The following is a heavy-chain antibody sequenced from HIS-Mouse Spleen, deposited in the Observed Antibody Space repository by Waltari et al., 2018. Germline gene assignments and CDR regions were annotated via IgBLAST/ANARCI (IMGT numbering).Heavy chain of an antibody. CDR2: IIPILGIA. CDR1: GGTFSSYA. CDR3: AGVSHSSSSASYYFDY. Sequence: QVQLVQSGAEVKKPGSSVKVSCKASGGTFSSYAISWVRQAPGQGLEWMGRIIPILGIAKYAQKFQGRVTITADKSTSTAYRELSSLRSEDTAVYYCAGVSHSSSSASYYFDYWGQGTLVTVSS. J-gene: IGHJ4*02. V-gene: IGHV1-69*04. D-gene: IGHD6-6*01.